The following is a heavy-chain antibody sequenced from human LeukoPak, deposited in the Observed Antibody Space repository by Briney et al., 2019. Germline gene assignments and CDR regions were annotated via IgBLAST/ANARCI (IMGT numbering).Heavy chain of an antibody. V-gene: IGHV3-49*04. CDR2: IRSKAYGGTT. D-gene: IGHD3-16*02. CDR1: GFTFGDYA. J-gene: IGHJ6*03. CDR3: TRADYVWGSCRPYYYYMDV. Sequence: SLTLSCTASGFTFGDYAMSWVRQAPGKGLEWVGFIRSKAYGGTTEYAAAVKGRFTISRDDSKSIAYLHMNSLKTEDTAVYYCTRADYVWGSCRPYYYYMDVWGKGTTVTISS.